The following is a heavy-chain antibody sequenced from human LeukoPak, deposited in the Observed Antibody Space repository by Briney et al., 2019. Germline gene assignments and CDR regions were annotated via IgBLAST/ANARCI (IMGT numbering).Heavy chain of an antibody. J-gene: IGHJ5*02. D-gene: IGHD6-19*01. CDR3: ARSHSSGWSKFDP. CDR1: GGSTSSYY. CDR2: ISKSASA. V-gene: IGHV4-59*01. Sequence: PSETLSLTCTVSGGSTSSYYWSWIRQPPGKGLEWIGLISKSASAKYNPSLESRVTISMDTSKNQFSLRLSSVTAADTAVYYCARSHSSGWSKFDPWGQGTLVTISS.